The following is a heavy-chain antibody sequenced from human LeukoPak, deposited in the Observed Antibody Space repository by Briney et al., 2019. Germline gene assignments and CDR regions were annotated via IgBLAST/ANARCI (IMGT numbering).Heavy chain of an antibody. CDR2: ISGSGGST. J-gene: IGHJ4*02. V-gene: IGHV3-23*01. D-gene: IGHD6-19*01. CDR3: AKVGSDSSGWYVDY. CDR1: GFTFSSYA. Sequence: GGSLRLSCAASGFTFSSYAMSWVRQAPGKGLEWVSAISGSGGSTYYADSVKGRFTISRDNSKNTLYLQMNSLRAEDTAVYYCAKVGSDSSGWYVDYWGQGTLVTVSS.